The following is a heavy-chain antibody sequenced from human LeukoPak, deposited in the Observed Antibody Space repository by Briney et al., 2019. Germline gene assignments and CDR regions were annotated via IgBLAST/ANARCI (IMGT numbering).Heavy chain of an antibody. J-gene: IGHJ4*02. V-gene: IGHV4-59*08. CDR1: GGSIRSYY. Sequence: SETLSLTCTVSGGSIRSYYWSWIRQPPGKGLEWVGYIFYSGTTDSNPSLKSRVTIAVDTSKNQFSLKLSSVTAADTAVYYCARTYCSGGSCHFDYWGQGTLVTVSS. D-gene: IGHD2-15*01. CDR3: ARTYCSGGSCHFDY. CDR2: IFYSGTT.